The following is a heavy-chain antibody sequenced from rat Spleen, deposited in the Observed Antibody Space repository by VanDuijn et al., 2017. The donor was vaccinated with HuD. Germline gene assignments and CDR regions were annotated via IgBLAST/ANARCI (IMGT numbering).Heavy chain of an antibody. Sequence: EVQLVESGGGLVQPGRSLKLSCAASGFTFSDYAMAWVRQAPKKGLEWVATIIYDGSSTYYRDSVKGRFTISRDNAKSTLYLQMDSLRSEDTATYYCARNYPGITFFDYWGQGVMVTVSS. D-gene: IGHD1-4*01. CDR2: IIYDGSST. J-gene: IGHJ2*01. V-gene: IGHV5-17*01. CDR1: GFTFSDYA. CDR3: ARNYPGITFFDY.